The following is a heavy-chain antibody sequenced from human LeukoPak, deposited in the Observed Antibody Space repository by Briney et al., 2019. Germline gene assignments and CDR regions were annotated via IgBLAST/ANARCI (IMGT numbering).Heavy chain of an antibody. D-gene: IGHD6-13*01. CDR1: GGSISSSSYY. V-gene: IGHV4-39*07. CDR2: IYYSGST. CDR3: ARGAGKGDRIAAAGYFNY. J-gene: IGHJ4*02. Sequence: SETLSLTCTVSGGSISSSSYYWGWIRQPPGKGLEWIGSIYYSGSTYYNPSLKSRVTISVDTSKNQFSLKLSSVTAADTAVYYCARGAGKGDRIAAAGYFNYWGQGTLVTVSS.